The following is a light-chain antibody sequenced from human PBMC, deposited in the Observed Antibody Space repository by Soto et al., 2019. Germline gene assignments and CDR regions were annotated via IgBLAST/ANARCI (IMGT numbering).Light chain of an antibody. CDR1: KSVSSSY. V-gene: IGKV3-20*01. Sequence: EIVLTQSPGTLSLSPGERATLSCRASKSVSSSYLAWYQQKPGQAPRLLIYGASSRATGIPDRFSGSGSGTDFTLTISRLEPEDFAVYYCQHYGSSLYTFGQGTKVEIK. J-gene: IGKJ2*01. CDR2: GAS. CDR3: QHYGSSLYT.